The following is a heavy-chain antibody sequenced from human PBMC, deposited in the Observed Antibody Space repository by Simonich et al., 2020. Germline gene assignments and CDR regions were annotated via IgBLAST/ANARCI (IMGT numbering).Heavy chain of an antibody. V-gene: IGHV1-2*02. D-gene: IGHD1-26*01. CDR3: ARDLRGSYYYYYYMDV. CDR1: GYTFTGYY. CDR2: IKPNSGGT. J-gene: IGHJ6*03. Sequence: QVQLVQSGAEVKKPGASVKVSCKASGYTFTGYYMHWVRQAPGQGLEWMGWIKPNSGGTNYAQKFQGRVTMTRDTSISKAYMELSRLRSDDTAVYYWARDLRGSYYYYYYMDVWGKGTTVTVSS.